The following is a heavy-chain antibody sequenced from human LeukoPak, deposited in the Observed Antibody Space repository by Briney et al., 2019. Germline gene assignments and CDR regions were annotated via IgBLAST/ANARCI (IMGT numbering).Heavy chain of an antibody. V-gene: IGHV1-58*02. CDR3: ARGAKKLYCSGGSCRPGPCDY. D-gene: IGHD2-15*01. CDR1: GFTFTSSA. J-gene: IGHJ4*02. CDR2: IVVGSGNT. Sequence: TSVKVSCKASGFTFTSSAMQWVRQARGQRLEWIGWIVVGSGNTNYAQKFQERVTITRDMSTSTAYMELSSLRSEDTAVYYCARGAKKLYCSGGSCRPGPCDYWGQGTLVTVSS.